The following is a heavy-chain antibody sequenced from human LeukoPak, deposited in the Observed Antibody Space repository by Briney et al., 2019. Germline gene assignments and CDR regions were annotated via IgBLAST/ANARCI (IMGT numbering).Heavy chain of an antibody. V-gene: IGHV3-21*04. D-gene: IGHD4-11*01. CDR3: TSYSDHPV. CDR2: ISSSSSYI. Sequence: GGSLRLSCAASGFSFSSYSMNWVRQAPGKGLEWVSSISSSSSYIYYADSVKGRFTISRDNSKNVLYIQMNSLRVEDTALYYCTSYSDHPVWGQGTLVTVSS. CDR1: GFSFSSYS. J-gene: IGHJ4*02.